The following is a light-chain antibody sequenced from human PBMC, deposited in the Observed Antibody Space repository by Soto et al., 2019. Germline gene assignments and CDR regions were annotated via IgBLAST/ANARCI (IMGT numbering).Light chain of an antibody. J-gene: IGKJ2*01. V-gene: IGKV1-9*01. CDR3: QQYNSYPYA. Sequence: IQLTQSPSSLSASVGDRVTVTRRASQGISTFLAWYQQKPGKAPKVLMYAASTLQSGVPSRFSGSGSGTDFTLTISSLQPEDSATYYCQQYNSYPYAFGQGTKLEIK. CDR2: AAS. CDR1: QGISTF.